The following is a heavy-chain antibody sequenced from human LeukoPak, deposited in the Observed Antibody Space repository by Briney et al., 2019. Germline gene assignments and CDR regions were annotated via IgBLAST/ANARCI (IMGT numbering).Heavy chain of an antibody. CDR3: ARDIDYGGNSYYYGMDV. CDR2: IIPILGIA. Sequence: GASVKVSCKASGGTFSSYAISWVRRAPGQGLEWMGRIIPILGIANYAQKFQGRVTITADKSTSTAYMELSSLRSEDTAVYYCARDIDYGGNSYYYGMDVWGQGTTVTVSS. D-gene: IGHD4-23*01. V-gene: IGHV1-69*04. J-gene: IGHJ6*02. CDR1: GGTFSSYA.